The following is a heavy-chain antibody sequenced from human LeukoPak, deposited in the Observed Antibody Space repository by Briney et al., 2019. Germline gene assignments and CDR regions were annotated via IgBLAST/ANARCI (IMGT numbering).Heavy chain of an antibody. CDR1: GFTFSAYA. CDR3: AKPGYYDSSGYYTPRD. CDR2: ISGRGGST. J-gene: IGHJ4*02. V-gene: IGHV3-23*01. D-gene: IGHD3-22*01. Sequence: GGSLRLPCVGSGFTFSAYAINWVRQAPGKGLEWVSAISGRGGSTYYAASVKGRSTISRDTSKNTLYLQMNTLRPKHTAVYYCAKPGYYDSSGYYTPRDWGQGTLVAVSS.